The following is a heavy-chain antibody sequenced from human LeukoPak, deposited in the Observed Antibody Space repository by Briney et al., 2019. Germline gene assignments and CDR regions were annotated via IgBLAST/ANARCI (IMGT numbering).Heavy chain of an antibody. CDR2: VSDSGDA. CDR1: GGSIRGSY. Sequence: SETLSLTCTFSGGSIRGSYCSWLRQPPGKGLEWFGYVSDSGDAKYNPSLKGRIMMSVDTSKNQFSLKPTSVTAADTAVYYCAKGGWYLDVWGRGSLVTVSS. CDR3: AKGGWYLDV. J-gene: IGHJ2*01. V-gene: IGHV4-59*08.